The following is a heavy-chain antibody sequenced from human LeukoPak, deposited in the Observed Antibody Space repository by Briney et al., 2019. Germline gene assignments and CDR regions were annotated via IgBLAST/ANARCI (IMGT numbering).Heavy chain of an antibody. J-gene: IGHJ5*02. D-gene: IGHD5-18*01. V-gene: IGHV5-51*01. CDR2: IYPGDSDT. Sequence: TGESLEISCKGSGYSFTSYWIGWVRQMPGKGLEWMGIIYPGDSDTRYSPSFQGQVTISADKSISTAYLQWSSLKASDTAMYYCARVPDSYGPPNWFDPWGQGTLVTVSS. CDR1: GYSFTSYW. CDR3: ARVPDSYGPPNWFDP.